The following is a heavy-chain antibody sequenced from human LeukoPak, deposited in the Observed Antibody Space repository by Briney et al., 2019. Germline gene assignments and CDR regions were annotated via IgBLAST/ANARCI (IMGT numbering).Heavy chain of an antibody. D-gene: IGHD4-11*01. CDR2: IYTSGST. Sequence: SETLSLTCTVSGGSISSYYWSWIRQPPGKGLEWIGYIYTSGSTNYNPSLKSRVAISVDTSKNQFSLKLSSVTAADTAVYYCARHGYSNYYYYYYMDVWGKGTTVTVSS. J-gene: IGHJ6*03. CDR3: ARHGYSNYYYYYYMDV. V-gene: IGHV4-4*09. CDR1: GGSISSYY.